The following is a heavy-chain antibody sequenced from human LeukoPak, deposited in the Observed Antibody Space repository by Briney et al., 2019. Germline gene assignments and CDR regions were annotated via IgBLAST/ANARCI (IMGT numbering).Heavy chain of an antibody. V-gene: IGHV4-39*01. J-gene: IGHJ4*02. Sequence: SETLSLTCTVSGGSISNSSYYWGWIRPPPGKGLVWLGSIYYGGSTYYNPSLKRRVTISVDTSKNQFSLKLSSVTAADTAVYYCARRADYYDFWSGYYTAPNFDYWGQGTLVTVSS. D-gene: IGHD3-3*01. CDR3: ARRADYYDFWSGYYTAPNFDY. CDR1: GGSISNSSYY. CDR2: IYYGGST.